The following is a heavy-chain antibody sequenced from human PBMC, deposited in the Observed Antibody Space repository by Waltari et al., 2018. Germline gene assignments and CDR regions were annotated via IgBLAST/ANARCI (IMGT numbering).Heavy chain of an antibody. CDR1: GYPLPSYY. D-gene: IGHD3-10*01. J-gene: IGHJ4*02. CDR2: SNPSGGST. Sequence: QLQLVQSGAEVKKPGASVQVSCKPSGYPLPSYYMHWVRQAPGQGLEWMVISNPSGGSTSYAQKFQGRVTMTRDTSTSTVYMELSSLRSEDTAVYYCASQSMVRGVIDYWGQGTLVTVS. CDR3: ASQSMVRGVIDY. V-gene: IGHV1-46*03.